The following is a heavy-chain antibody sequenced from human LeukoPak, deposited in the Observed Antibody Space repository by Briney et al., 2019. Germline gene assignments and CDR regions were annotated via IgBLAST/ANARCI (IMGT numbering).Heavy chain of an antibody. CDR1: GFTFSSYS. D-gene: IGHD1-7*01. CDR2: ISSSSTTI. V-gene: IGHV3-48*04. Sequence: PGGSLRPSCAASGFTFSSYSMNWVRQAPGKGLEWVSYISSSSTTIYYADSVKDRFTISRDNAKNSLFLQMNSLRSEDTAVYYCAREPHGNYHTPGDYWGQGTLVTVSS. J-gene: IGHJ4*02. CDR3: AREPHGNYHTPGDY.